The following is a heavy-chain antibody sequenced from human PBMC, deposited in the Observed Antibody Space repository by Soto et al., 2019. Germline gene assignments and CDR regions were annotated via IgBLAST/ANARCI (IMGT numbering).Heavy chain of an antibody. D-gene: IGHD6-13*01. CDR1: GFTVSGYY. V-gene: IGHV3-11*03. Sequence: QVQLLESGGDLVXPGGSLRLSCAASGFTVSGYYMAWIRQPPGKGLEWISYISGDSTDTNYADSVKGRFTISRDNAKNSLYLQMNSLRAEDTAVYFCATGQQVRMADIWGQGTMVTVSS. CDR2: ISGDSTDT. CDR3: ATGQQVRMADI. J-gene: IGHJ3*02.